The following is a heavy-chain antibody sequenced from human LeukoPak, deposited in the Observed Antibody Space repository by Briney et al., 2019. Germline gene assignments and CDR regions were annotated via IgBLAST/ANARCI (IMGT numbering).Heavy chain of an antibody. CDR3: ARACGGDCYDAFDI. V-gene: IGHV4-59*01. CDR1: GGSISSYY. J-gene: IGHJ3*02. Sequence: SETLSLTCTVSGGSISSYYWSWIRQPPGKGLEGIGYIYYSGSTNYNPSLKSRVTISVDTSKNQFSLKLSSVTAADTAVYYCARACGGDCYDAFDIWGQGTMVTVSS. CDR2: IYYSGST. D-gene: IGHD2-21*02.